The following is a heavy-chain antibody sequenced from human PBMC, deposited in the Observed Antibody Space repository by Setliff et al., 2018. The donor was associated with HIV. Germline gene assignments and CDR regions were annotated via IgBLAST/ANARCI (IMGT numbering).Heavy chain of an antibody. CDR3: VREGAGSGSYYLDF. D-gene: IGHD3-10*01. CDR2: IYPSGRT. CDR1: GDSMSSGDYS. V-gene: IGHV4-30-2*06. Sequence: SETLSLTCAVSGDSMSSGDYSWNWIQQSPGKGLEWIGYIYPSGRTYYNPSLKNRVTMSIDRSKKQFSLNLSSVTAADTALYFCVREGAGSGSYYLDFWGQGILFTVSS. J-gene: IGHJ4*02.